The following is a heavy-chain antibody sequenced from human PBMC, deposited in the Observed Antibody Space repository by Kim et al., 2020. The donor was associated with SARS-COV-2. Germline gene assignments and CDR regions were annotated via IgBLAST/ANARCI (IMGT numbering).Heavy chain of an antibody. CDR2: ISSSGSTI. J-gene: IGHJ6*02. Sequence: GGSLRLSCAASGFTFSSYEMNWVRQAPGKGLEWVSYISSSGSTIYYADSVKGRFTISRDNAKNSLYLQMNSLRAEDTAVYYCARDARFWPATPLGMDVWGQGTTVTVSS. CDR3: ARDARFWPATPLGMDV. CDR1: GFTFSSYE. D-gene: IGHD3-3*01. V-gene: IGHV3-48*03.